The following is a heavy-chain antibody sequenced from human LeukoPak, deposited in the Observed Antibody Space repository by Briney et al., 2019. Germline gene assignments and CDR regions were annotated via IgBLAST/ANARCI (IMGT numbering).Heavy chain of an antibody. J-gene: IGHJ5*02. Sequence: SGTLSLTCTVSGGSISSYYWSWIRQPPGKGLEWIGYIYYSGSTNYNPSLKSRVTISVDTSKNQFSLKLSSVTVADTAVYYCARVSGYGRGNWFDPWGQGTLVTVSS. D-gene: IGHD3-22*01. V-gene: IGHV4-59*12. CDR2: IYYSGST. CDR3: ARVSGYGRGNWFDP. CDR1: GGSISSYY.